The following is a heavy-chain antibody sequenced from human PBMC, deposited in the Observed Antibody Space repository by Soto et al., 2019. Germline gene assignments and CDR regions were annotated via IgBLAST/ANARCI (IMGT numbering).Heavy chain of an antibody. Sequence: QLQLQESGSGLVKPSQTLSLTCAVSGGSISSGGYSWSWIRQPPGKGLEWIGYISHSGSTYYNPSLKTRVTVSVDRSKTQFSLKLSSVTAADSACDCCARVPGRWGQGTLVTVSS. CDR1: GGSISSGGYS. CDR3: ARVPGR. CDR2: ISHSGST. D-gene: IGHD2-2*01. J-gene: IGHJ4*02. V-gene: IGHV4-30-2*01.